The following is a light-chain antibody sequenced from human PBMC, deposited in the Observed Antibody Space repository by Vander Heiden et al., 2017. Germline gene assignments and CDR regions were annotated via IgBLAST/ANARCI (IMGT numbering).Light chain of an antibody. J-gene: IGKJ2*01. CDR1: QRLVYREKNTY. CDR3: MQGTHWPPYT. V-gene: IGKV2-30*01. CDR2: KVS. Sequence: DVVMTQSPLSLPVTLGQPAPISCRSSQRLVYREKNTYLSWFQQRPGQSPRRLIYKVSNRDSGVPDRFSGSGSGTDFTLKISRVEAEDVGVYYCMQGTHWPPYTFGQGTKLEIK.